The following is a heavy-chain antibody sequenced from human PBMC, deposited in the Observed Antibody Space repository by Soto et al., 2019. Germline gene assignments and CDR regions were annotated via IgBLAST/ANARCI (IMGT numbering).Heavy chain of an antibody. CDR1: GFIFSSLA. CDR2: IPGSADST. V-gene: IGHV3-23*01. CDR3: AKKLPEAGSHFAFDI. J-gene: IGHJ3*02. D-gene: IGHD2-2*01. Sequence: LRLSCAASGFIFSSLAMSWVRQAPGKVLEWVSAIPGSADSTYYADSVKGRFTISRDNSKNTLYLQMNSLRAEDTAVYYCAKKLPEAGSHFAFDIWGHGTMVTVSS.